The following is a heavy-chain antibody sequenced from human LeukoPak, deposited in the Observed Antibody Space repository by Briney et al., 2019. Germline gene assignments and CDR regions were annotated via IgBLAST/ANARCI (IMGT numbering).Heavy chain of an antibody. D-gene: IGHD2-21*01. Sequence: SETLSLTCTVSGGSISSSSYYWGWIRQPPGKGLEWIGSISYGGSTYYSPSLESRVTISVDTSKNQFSLKLSSVTAADTAVYYCARQALWFFDHWGQGTLVTVSS. CDR3: ARQALWFFDH. J-gene: IGHJ4*02. CDR1: GGSISSSSYY. CDR2: ISYGGST. V-gene: IGHV4-39*01.